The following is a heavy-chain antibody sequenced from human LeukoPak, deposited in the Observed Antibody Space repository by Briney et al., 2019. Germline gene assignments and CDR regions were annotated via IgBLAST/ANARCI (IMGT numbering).Heavy chain of an antibody. Sequence: ASVKVSCKASGYTFTSYDINWVRQATGQGLEWMGWMNPSSGNTGYAQKFQGRVTMTRNTSISTAYMELSSLRSEDTAVYYCARGYPPVLLWFGELSGTDAFDIWGQGTMVTVSS. CDR2: MNPSSGNT. J-gene: IGHJ3*02. CDR3: ARGYPPVLLWFGELSGTDAFDI. CDR1: GYTFTSYD. V-gene: IGHV1-8*01. D-gene: IGHD3-10*01.